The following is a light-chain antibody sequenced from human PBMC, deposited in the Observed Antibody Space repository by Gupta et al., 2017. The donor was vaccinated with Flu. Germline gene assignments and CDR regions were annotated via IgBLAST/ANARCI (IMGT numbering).Light chain of an antibody. CDR1: QSISSY. V-gene: IGKV1-39*01. Sequence: DIQVTKSPSSLSASVGDRVTITCRASQSISSYLNRYQQKPGKTPKLLIYAASSLQSGVPSRFSGSGSGTDFTLTISSLQPEDFATYYCQQSYSTPWTFGQGTKVEIK. CDR2: AAS. CDR3: QQSYSTPWT. J-gene: IGKJ1*01.